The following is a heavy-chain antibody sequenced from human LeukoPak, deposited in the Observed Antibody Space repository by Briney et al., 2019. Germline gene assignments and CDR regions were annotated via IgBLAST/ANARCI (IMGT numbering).Heavy chain of an antibody. V-gene: IGHV3-23*01. CDR3: AKSPTAYDYYDY. Sequence: PGGSLRLSCAASGXTFSSFGLSWVRQAPGQGLEWVSAISRSGDSTYYADSVKGRFTISRDNSKTTLYLQMNSLRAEDTALYYCAKSPTAYDYYDYWGQGTLVTVSS. D-gene: IGHD5-12*01. CDR2: ISRSGDST. J-gene: IGHJ4*02. CDR1: GXTFSSFG.